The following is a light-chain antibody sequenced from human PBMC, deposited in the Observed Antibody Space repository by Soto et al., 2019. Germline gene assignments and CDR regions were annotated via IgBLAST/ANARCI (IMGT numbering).Light chain of an antibody. CDR3: QHSKTNSLPIT. CDR1: QGINTF. CDR2: TAS. J-gene: IGKJ5*01. Sequence: IQLTQSPSSLSASVGDRVTMTCRGIQGINTFLSWYQQKPGKAPKLLMYTASSLQDGVPSRFSGSGSGTDFTLTISSLQPEDFATYYCQHSKTNSLPITFGQGTRLEIK. V-gene: IGKV1-9*01.